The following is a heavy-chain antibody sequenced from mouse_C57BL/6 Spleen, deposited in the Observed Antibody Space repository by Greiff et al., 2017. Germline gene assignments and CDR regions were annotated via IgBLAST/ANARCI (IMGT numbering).Heavy chain of an antibody. Sequence: QVQLQQSGAELVKPGASVKISCKASGYAFSSYWMNWVKQRPGKGLEWIGQIYPGDGDTNYNGKFKGKATLTADKSSSTAYMQLSSLPSEDSAVYFCAREPYGSSYGYFDVWGTGTTVTVSS. CDR1: GYAFSSYW. V-gene: IGHV1-80*01. J-gene: IGHJ1*03. CDR2: IYPGDGDT. CDR3: AREPYGSSYGYFDV. D-gene: IGHD1-1*01.